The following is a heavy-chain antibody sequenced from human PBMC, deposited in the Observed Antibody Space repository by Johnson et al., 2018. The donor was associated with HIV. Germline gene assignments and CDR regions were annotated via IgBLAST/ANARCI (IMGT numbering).Heavy chain of an antibody. CDR1: GFTFSSYW. CDR2: IKQHGSEK. D-gene: IGHD1-26*01. Sequence: EVQLVESGGGLVQPGGSLRLSCAASGFTFSSYWMSWVRQAPGKGLEWVANIKQHGSEKYYVDSVKGRFTISRDNAKNSLYLQMNSLRAEDTAVYYCARELGGELDAFDIWGQGTMVTVSS. V-gene: IGHV3-7*01. CDR3: ARELGGELDAFDI. J-gene: IGHJ3*02.